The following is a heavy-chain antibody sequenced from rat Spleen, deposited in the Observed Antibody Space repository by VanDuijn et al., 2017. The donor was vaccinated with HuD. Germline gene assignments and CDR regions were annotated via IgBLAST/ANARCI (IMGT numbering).Heavy chain of an antibody. CDR2: ISSGGDT. Sequence: QVQLKESGPGLVQPSQTLSLTCTVSGFSLTNYGVSWVRQPPGKGLEWIGAISSGGDTYYNSALKSRLSISRDTSKSQVFLKMSSLQTEDTAMYFCARKSYSSYEGDYWGQGVMVTVSS. CDR3: ARKSYSSYEGDY. V-gene: IGHV2S8*01. D-gene: IGHD1-2*01. CDR1: GFSLTNYG. J-gene: IGHJ2*01.